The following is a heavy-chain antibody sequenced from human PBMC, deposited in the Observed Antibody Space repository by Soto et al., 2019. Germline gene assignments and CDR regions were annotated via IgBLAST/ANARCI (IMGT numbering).Heavy chain of an antibody. Sequence: QVQLVESGGGVVQPGRSLRLSCAASGFTFSSYGMHWVRQAPGKGLEWVAVIWYDGSNKYYADSVKGRFTISRDNSKNTLYLQMNSLRAEDTAVYYGATGREWELLDYWGQGTLVTVSS. D-gene: IGHD1-26*01. CDR3: ATGREWELLDY. J-gene: IGHJ4*02. CDR1: GFTFSSYG. CDR2: IWYDGSNK. V-gene: IGHV3-33*01.